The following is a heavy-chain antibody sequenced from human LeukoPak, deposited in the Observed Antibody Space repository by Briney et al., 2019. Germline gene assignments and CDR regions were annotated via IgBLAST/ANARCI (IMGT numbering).Heavy chain of an antibody. J-gene: IGHJ4*02. D-gene: IGHD3-3*01. CDR2: IYHSGST. V-gene: IGHV4-30-2*01. CDR1: GDSISSANYY. Sequence: SQTLSLTCTVSGDSISSANYYWSWIRQPPGKGLEWIGYIYHSGSTYYNPSLKSRVTISLDRSKNQFSLKLSSVTAADTAVYYCARGDYDFWSGSFDYWGQGTLVTVSS. CDR3: ARGDYDFWSGSFDY.